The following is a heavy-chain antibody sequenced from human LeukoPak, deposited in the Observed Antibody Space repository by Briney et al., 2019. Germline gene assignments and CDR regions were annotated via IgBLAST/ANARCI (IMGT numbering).Heavy chain of an antibody. CDR3: AAGGYSYGAIDY. J-gene: IGHJ4*02. Sequence: PGGSLRLSCAASGFTFDDYAMHWVRQAPGKGLEWVSGISWNSGSIGYADSVKGRFTISRDNSKNTLYLQMNSLRAEDTAVYYCAAGGYSYGAIDYWGQGTLVTVSS. V-gene: IGHV3-9*01. CDR2: ISWNSGSI. CDR1: GFTFDDYA. D-gene: IGHD5-18*01.